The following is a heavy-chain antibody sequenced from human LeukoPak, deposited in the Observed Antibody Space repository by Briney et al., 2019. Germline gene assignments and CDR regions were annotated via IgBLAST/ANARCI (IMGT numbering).Heavy chain of an antibody. CDR1: GFTFGDYA. D-gene: IGHD4-17*01. J-gene: IGHJ4*02. CDR2: IRSKAYGGTT. V-gene: IGHV3-49*03. CDR3: TRDLGGDYPGHFDY. Sequence: GGSLRLSCTATGFTFGDYAMSWFRQAPGKGLEWVGFIRSKAYGGTTEYAASVKGRFTISRDDSKSIAYLQMNSLETEDTAVYYCTRDLGGDYPGHFDYWGQGTLVTVSS.